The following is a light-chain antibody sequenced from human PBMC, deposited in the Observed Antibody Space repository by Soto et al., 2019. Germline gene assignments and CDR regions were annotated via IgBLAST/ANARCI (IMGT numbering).Light chain of an antibody. Sequence: DIQMTQSPSTLSASVGDRVTITCRASQSISSWLAWYQQKPGKAPKLLIYDASSLESGVPSRFRGRGCGTEFPPTISSLQPDDFPTYSGKHYNSYPRTFGKGPKV. CDR1: QSISSW. V-gene: IGKV1-5*01. J-gene: IGKJ1*01. CDR2: DAS. CDR3: KHYNSYPRT.